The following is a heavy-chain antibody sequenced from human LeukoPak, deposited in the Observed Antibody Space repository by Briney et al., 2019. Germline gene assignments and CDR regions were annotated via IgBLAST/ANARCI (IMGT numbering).Heavy chain of an antibody. CDR2: MNPNSGNT. CDR1: GYTFTSYD. D-gene: IGHD3-22*01. V-gene: IGHV1-8*01. Sequence: ASVKVSCKASGYTFTSYDINWVRQATGQGLEWMGWMNPNSGNTGYAQKFQGRVTMTRNTSISTAYMELSSLRSEDTAVYYCARGMGSGSYPAAYYFDYGAQGPLVTVSS. J-gene: IGHJ4*02. CDR3: ARGMGSGSYPAAYYFDY.